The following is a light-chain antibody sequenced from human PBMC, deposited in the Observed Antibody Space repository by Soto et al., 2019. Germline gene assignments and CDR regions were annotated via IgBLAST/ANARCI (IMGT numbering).Light chain of an antibody. Sequence: DILLTQSPATLSLSPGERATLSCRASQSVGSSLAWFQQKPGQAPRLLIYDASTRATDIPDRFSGSGSGTDFTLSISRLEPGDFGVYFCHQYGKSPRTFGQGTKVDIK. V-gene: IGKV3-11*01. CDR3: HQYGKSPRT. CDR1: QSVGSS. J-gene: IGKJ1*01. CDR2: DAS.